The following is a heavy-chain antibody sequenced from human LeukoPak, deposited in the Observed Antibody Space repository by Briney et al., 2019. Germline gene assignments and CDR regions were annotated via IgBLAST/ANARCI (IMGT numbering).Heavy chain of an antibody. D-gene: IGHD4-17*01. Sequence: PGGSLRLTCAASGFTFSSYAMHWVRQAPGKGLEWVAVISYDGSNKYYADSVKGRFTISRDNSKNTLYLQMNSLRAEDTAVYYCARDPLYSGYVLTTVTTVGSDYWGQGTLVTVSS. CDR3: ARDPLYSGYVLTTVTTVGSDY. V-gene: IGHV3-30*04. CDR2: ISYDGSNK. CDR1: GFTFSSYA. J-gene: IGHJ4*02.